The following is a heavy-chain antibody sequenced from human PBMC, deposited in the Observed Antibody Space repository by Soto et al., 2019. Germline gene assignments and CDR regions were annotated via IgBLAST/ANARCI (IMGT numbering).Heavy chain of an antibody. CDR3: ARDTGYTFGSLNY. Sequence: HVELVQSGADVKKPGASVTISCKASGYTFTDYALHWVRQAPGQRLEWMGWMNAGVGNTLYSQKFQGRVTITRDTSASTAYMELNSLKSEDTAIYYCARDTGYTFGSLNYWGPGTLVTVSS. V-gene: IGHV1-3*01. CDR1: GYTFTDYA. J-gene: IGHJ4*02. CDR2: MNAGVGNT. D-gene: IGHD5-18*01.